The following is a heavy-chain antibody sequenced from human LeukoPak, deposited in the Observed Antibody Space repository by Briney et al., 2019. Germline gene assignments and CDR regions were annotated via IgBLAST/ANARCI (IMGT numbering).Heavy chain of an antibody. CDR1: GDSVSSNSAA. CDR2: TYYRSKWYN. J-gene: IGHJ5*02. D-gene: IGHD3-3*01. Sequence: SQTLSLTCAISGDSVSSNSAAWNWIRQSPSRGLEWLGRTYYRSKWYNDYAVSVKSRITINPDTSKNQFSLQLNSVTPEDTAVYYCARGGYYDFWSGYSNWFDPWSQGTLVTVSS. CDR3: ARGGYYDFWSGYSNWFDP. V-gene: IGHV6-1*01.